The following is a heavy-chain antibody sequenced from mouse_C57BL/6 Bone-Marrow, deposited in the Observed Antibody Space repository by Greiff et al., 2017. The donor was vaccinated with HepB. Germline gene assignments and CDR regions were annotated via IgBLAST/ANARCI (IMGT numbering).Heavy chain of an antibody. CDR2: ISSGGDYI. J-gene: IGHJ1*03. D-gene: IGHD1-3*01. CDR1: GFTFSSYA. Sequence: EVNLMESGEGLVKPGGSLKLSCAASGFTFSSYAMSWVRQTPEKRLEWVAYISSGGDYIYYADTVKGRFTISRDNARNTLYLQMSSLKTEDTAMYYCTKVLAAFDVWGTGTTVTVSS. CDR3: TKVLAAFDV. V-gene: IGHV5-9-1*02.